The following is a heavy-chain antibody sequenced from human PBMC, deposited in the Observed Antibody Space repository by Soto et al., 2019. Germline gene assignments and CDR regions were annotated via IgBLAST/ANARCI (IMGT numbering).Heavy chain of an antibody. V-gene: IGHV3-30*18. Sequence: TGGSLRLSRAAPGFTFHSYGMHWVPQAPGKGLEWVAVISYDGSNKYYADSVKGRFTISRDNSKNTLYLQMNSLRAEDTAVYYCAKGFLEWLEGLYYMDVWGKGTTVTVSS. CDR2: ISYDGSNK. CDR1: GFTFHSYG. D-gene: IGHD3-3*01. CDR3: AKGFLEWLEGLYYMDV. J-gene: IGHJ6*03.